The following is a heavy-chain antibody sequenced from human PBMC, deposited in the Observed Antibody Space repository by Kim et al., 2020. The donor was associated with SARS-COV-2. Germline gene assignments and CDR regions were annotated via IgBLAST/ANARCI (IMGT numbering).Heavy chain of an antibody. J-gene: IGHJ4*02. CDR3: AREVEMATIGAFDY. Sequence: SETLSLTCTVSGGSIRSGGYYWSWIRQHPGKGLEWIGYIYYSGSTYYNPSLKSRVTISVDTSKNQFSLKLSSVTAADTAVYYCAREVEMATIGAFDYWGQGTLVTVSS. CDR2: IYYSGST. D-gene: IGHD5-12*01. CDR1: GGSIRSGGYY. V-gene: IGHV4-31*03.